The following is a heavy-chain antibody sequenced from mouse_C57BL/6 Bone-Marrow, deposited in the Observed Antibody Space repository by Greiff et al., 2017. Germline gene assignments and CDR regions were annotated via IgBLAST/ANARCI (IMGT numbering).Heavy chain of an antibody. V-gene: IGHV3-6*01. D-gene: IGHD1-1*01. J-gene: IGHJ2*01. CDR1: GYSITSGYY. CDR2: ISYDGSN. CDR3: ARDNGSSVFDY. Sequence: EVQVVESGPGLVKPSQSLSLTCSVTGYSITSGYYWNWIRQFPGNKLEWMGYISYDGSNNYNPSLKNRISITRDTSKNQFFLKLNSVTTEDTATYYCARDNGSSVFDYWGQGTTLTVSS.